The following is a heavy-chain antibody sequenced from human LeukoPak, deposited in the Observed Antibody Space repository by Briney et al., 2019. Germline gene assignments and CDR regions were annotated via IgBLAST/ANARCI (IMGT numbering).Heavy chain of an antibody. D-gene: IGHD3-22*01. J-gene: IGHJ4*02. Sequence: GGSLRLSCTASGFTFGDYAMSWFRQAPGKGLEWVGFIRSKAYGGTTEYAASVKGRFTISRDDSKSIAYLQMNSLRAEDTAVYYCAKADSSGYCPLKYWGQGTLVTVSS. CDR1: GFTFGDYA. CDR3: AKADSSGYCPLKY. CDR2: IRSKAYGGTT. V-gene: IGHV3-49*03.